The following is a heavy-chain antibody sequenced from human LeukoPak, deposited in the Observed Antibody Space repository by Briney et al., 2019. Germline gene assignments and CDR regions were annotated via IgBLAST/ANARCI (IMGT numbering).Heavy chain of an antibody. CDR2: ISGSGGST. Sequence: GGSLRLSCAASGFTFSSYAFNWVRQAPGKGLEWVSGISGSGGSTYYADSVKGRFTISRDNSKNTLYLQMNSLRADDTAVYYCAKVRASGLIYFDYWGQGTLVTVSS. CDR1: GFTFSSYA. D-gene: IGHD3-16*01. V-gene: IGHV3-23*01. CDR3: AKVRASGLIYFDY. J-gene: IGHJ4*02.